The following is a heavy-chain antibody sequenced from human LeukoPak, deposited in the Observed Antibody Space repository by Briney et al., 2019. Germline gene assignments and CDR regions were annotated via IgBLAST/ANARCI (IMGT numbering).Heavy chain of an antibody. D-gene: IGHD3-10*01. J-gene: IGHJ6*03. Sequence: PSETLSLTCAVSGYSISSGDYWGWIRQPPGRGLEWIGNIYHSGSTFYNPSLKSRVTISVHTSKNQFSLKLSSVTAADTAVYYCARITGSYYYYYMDVWGKGTTVTVSS. CDR3: ARITGSYYYYYMDV. CDR1: GYSISSGDY. CDR2: IYHSGST. V-gene: IGHV4-38-2*01.